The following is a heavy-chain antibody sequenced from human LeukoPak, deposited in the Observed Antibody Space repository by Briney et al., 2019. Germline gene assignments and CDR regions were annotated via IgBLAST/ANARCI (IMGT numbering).Heavy chain of an antibody. CDR3: AHRPTYYDILTGYYNGYYFDY. V-gene: IGHV2-5*01. D-gene: IGHD3-9*01. CDR1: GFSLSTSGVG. J-gene: IGHJ4*02. Sequence: SGPTLVNPTQTLTLTCTFSGFSLSTSGVGVGWIRQPPGKALEWLALIYWNDDKRYSPSLKSRLTITKDTSKNQVVLTMTNMDPVDTATYCCAHRPTYYDILTGYYNGYYFDYWGQGTLVTVSS. CDR2: IYWNDDK.